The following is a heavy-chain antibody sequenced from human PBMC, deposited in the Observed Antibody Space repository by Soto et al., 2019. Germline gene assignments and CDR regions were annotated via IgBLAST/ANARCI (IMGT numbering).Heavy chain of an antibody. D-gene: IGHD1-7*01. J-gene: IGHJ4*02. CDR1: GGAISSSSYY. CDR3: ARPTYNWNYLD. CDR2: IYYNGNT. V-gene: IGHV4-39*01. Sequence: PSETLSLTCTVSGGAISSSSYYWGWIRQPPGKGLGWIGTIYYNGNTYYNPSLTSRVTISVDTSKNQFSLKLTSVTAADTAVYYCARPTYNWNYLDWGQGTLVTVSS.